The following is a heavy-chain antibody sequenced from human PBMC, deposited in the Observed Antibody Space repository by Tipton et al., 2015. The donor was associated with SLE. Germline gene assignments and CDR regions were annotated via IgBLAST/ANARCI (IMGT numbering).Heavy chain of an antibody. CDR1: GDSISTGGHY. D-gene: IGHD3-3*01. J-gene: IGHJ4*02. V-gene: IGHV4-39*01. CDR3: ARPEGSGYYFDY. CDR2: LYYGETT. Sequence: TLSLTCTVSGDSISTGGHYWAWIRQPPGKGLEWIVSLYYGETTHYNPSLKSRVTISVDTSKNQFSLKLSSVTAADTAVYYCARPEGSGYYFDYWGQGTLVTVSS.